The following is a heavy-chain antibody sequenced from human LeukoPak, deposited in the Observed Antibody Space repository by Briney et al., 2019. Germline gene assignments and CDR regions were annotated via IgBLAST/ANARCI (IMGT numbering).Heavy chain of an antibody. J-gene: IGHJ4*02. Sequence: GGSLRLSCAASGFTFSSYSMNWVRQAPGKGLEWVSYISGSSSTICYADSVKGRFTISRDNAKNSLYLQMNSLRVEDTAVYYCARVVGSSGWYRGYFDYWGQGTLVTVSS. CDR3: ARVVGSSGWYRGYFDY. D-gene: IGHD6-19*01. CDR1: GFTFSSYS. CDR2: ISGSSSTI. V-gene: IGHV3-48*01.